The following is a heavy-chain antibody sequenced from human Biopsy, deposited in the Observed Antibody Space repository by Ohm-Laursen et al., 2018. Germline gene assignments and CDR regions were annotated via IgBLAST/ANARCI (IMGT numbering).Heavy chain of an antibody. Sequence: SETLSLTCTVSGDSVTKYYGSWIRQPPGKGLEWIGHIYYSVMTNYNPSLQSRVSISVDTSRNQVSLTLSSVTAADTAVYYCARDSGILNYGNFKYYHYYGMDVWGQGTKVTASS. CDR2: IYYSVMT. CDR3: ARDSGILNYGNFKYYHYYGMDV. J-gene: IGHJ6*02. V-gene: IGHV4-59*02. CDR1: GDSVTKYY. D-gene: IGHD4-11*01.